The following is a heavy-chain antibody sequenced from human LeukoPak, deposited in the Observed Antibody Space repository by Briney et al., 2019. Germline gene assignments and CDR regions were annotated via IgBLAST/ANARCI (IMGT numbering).Heavy chain of an antibody. V-gene: IGHV3-23*01. CDR3: AKEMATIRAFDF. CDR1: GFAFSTYA. J-gene: IGHJ3*01. Sequence: GGSLRLSCAVAGFAFSTYAMSWVRQAPGKGLEWVSVISGSGSSTYYADSVKGRFTISRDNSKNTLYLQMNRLRAEDTAVYYCAKEMATIRAFDFGGQGTMVTVSS. CDR2: ISGSGSST. D-gene: IGHD5-24*01.